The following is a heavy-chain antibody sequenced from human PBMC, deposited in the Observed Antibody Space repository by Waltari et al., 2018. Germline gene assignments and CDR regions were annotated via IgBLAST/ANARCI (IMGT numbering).Heavy chain of an antibody. CDR1: GGSFSGYY. V-gene: IGHV4-34*01. CDR3: ARGVPPNYYGSGSYYLAYYYYYMDV. J-gene: IGHJ6*03. CDR2: INHSGTT. D-gene: IGHD3-10*01. Sequence: QVQLQQWGAGLLKPSETLSLTCAVYGGSFSGYYWSWIRQPPGKGLEWSGEINHSGTTNDNPSLESRVTISVDTSKNQFSLKLSSVTAADTAVDYCARGVPPNYYGSGSYYLAYYYYYMDVWGKGTTVTVSS.